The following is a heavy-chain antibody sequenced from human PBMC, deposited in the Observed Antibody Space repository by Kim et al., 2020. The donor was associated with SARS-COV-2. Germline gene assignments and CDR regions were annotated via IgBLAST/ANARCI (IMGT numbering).Heavy chain of an antibody. CDR3: TRDLASLDY. CDR2: IRSKAYGGTP. Sequence: GGSLRLSCTASGFTFGDYAMTWVRQAPGKGLEWVGFIRSKAYGGTPEYAASVKGRFTISRDDSKSIAYLQMNSLKTEDTAVYYCTRDLASLDYWGQGTLVTVSS. CDR1: GFTFGDYA. V-gene: IGHV3-49*04. D-gene: IGHD3-3*02. J-gene: IGHJ4*02.